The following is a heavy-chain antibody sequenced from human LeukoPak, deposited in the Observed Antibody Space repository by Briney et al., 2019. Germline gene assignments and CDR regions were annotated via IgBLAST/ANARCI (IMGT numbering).Heavy chain of an antibody. CDR3: AKDSSSSLDY. Sequence: GRSLRLSCAASGFTFSSYGMHWVRQAPGKGLEWVAVISYDGSNKYYADSVKGRFTISRDNSKNTLYLQMNSLRAEDTAVYYWAKDSSSSLDYWGQGTLVTVSS. J-gene: IGHJ4*02. CDR2: ISYDGSNK. CDR1: GFTFSSYG. D-gene: IGHD6-6*01. V-gene: IGHV3-30*18.